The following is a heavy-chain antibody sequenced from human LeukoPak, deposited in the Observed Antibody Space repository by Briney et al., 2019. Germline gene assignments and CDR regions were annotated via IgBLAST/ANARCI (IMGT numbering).Heavy chain of an antibody. V-gene: IGHV4-39*01. CDR2: LYYGGKT. Sequence: SETLSLTCTVSGDSNNIRSYYWDWIRQPPGKGLEWIGSLYYGGKTHYKPSRKSRVTISADTSNNQFSLSLSSVTATDTAVYYCARHTRPGYGRSENAFDIWGQGTMVTVSS. CDR1: GDSNNIRSYY. J-gene: IGHJ3*02. CDR3: ARHTRPGYGRSENAFDI. D-gene: IGHD2-15*01.